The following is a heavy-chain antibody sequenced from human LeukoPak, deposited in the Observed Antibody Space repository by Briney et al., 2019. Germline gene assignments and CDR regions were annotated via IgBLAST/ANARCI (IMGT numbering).Heavy chain of an antibody. CDR2: ISSSSSYI. D-gene: IGHD6-13*01. V-gene: IGHV3-21*01. CDR1: GFTFSSYS. CDR3: ARDMSAGIAAAVGLGFDY. J-gene: IGHJ4*02. Sequence: GGSLRLSCAASGFTFSSYSMNWVRQAPGKGLEWVSSISSSSSYIYYADSVKGRFTISRDNAKNSLYLQMNSLRAEDTAVYYCARDMSAGIAAAVGLGFDYWGQGTLVTVSS.